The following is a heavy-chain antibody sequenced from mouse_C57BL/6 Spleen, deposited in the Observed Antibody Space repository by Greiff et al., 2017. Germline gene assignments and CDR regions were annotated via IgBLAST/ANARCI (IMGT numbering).Heavy chain of an antibody. J-gene: IGHJ4*01. D-gene: IGHD1-1*01. CDR2: IYPRSGNT. Sequence: QFQLQQSGAELARPGASVKLSCKASGYTFTSYGISWVKQRTGQGLEWIGEIYPRSGNTYYNEKFKGKATLTADKSSSTAYMELRSLTSEDAAVYFCARSTTVVAGGYYAMDYWGQGTSVTVSS. CDR3: ARSTTVVAGGYYAMDY. CDR1: GYTFTSYG. V-gene: IGHV1-81*01.